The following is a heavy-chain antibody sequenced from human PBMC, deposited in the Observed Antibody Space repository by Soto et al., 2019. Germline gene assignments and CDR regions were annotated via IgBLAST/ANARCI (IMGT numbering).Heavy chain of an antibody. Sequence: TLSPASTIPRGSIRYADHYWSWVRQPPGKCLEWIGHLHYSSATYLNEALERRVTKSLDMSLNQFPLHPGSATAADTATYFCARDRPVGPFSYEGENGMDVWDQGTTVTVSS. V-gene: IGHV4-30-4*01. J-gene: IGHJ6*02. CDR3: ARDRPVGPFSYEGENGMDV. CDR1: RGSIRYADHY. CDR2: LHYSSAT. D-gene: IGHD2-21*01.